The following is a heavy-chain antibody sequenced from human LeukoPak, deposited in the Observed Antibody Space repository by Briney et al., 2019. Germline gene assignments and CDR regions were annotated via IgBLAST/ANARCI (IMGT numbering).Heavy chain of an antibody. CDR1: GFTFSSYA. D-gene: IGHD6-13*01. CDR3: ARGAQLTDY. CDR2: IGPDGGTT. Sequence: GGSLRLSCAASGFTFSSYAMSWVRQAPGRGLEYVSGIGPDGGTTYYAKSVKGRFTISRDNSKNMVYLQMGSLRADDMGVYYCARGAQLTDYWGRGTLVTVSS. V-gene: IGHV3-64*01. J-gene: IGHJ4*02.